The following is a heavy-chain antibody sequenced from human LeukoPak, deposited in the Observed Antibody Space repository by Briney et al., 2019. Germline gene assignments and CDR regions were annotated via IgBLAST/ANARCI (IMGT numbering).Heavy chain of an antibody. CDR1: GGSIRSSYYY. CDR2: IYYSGST. J-gene: IGHJ4*02. Sequence: SETLSLTCTVSGGSIRSSYYYWGWIRQPPGKGLEWIGYIYYSGSTNYNPSLKSRVTISVDTSKNQFSLKLSSVTAADTAVYYCARAAWYYYDSSGYSNPFDYWGQGTLVTVSS. D-gene: IGHD3-22*01. V-gene: IGHV4-61*05. CDR3: ARAAWYYYDSSGYSNPFDY.